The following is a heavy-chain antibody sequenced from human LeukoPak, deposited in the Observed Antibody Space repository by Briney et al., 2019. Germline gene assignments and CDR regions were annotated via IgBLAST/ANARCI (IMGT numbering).Heavy chain of an antibody. V-gene: IGHV3-15*01. CDR1: GFTFSNAW. CDR2: IKSKTDGGTT. Sequence: GGSLRLSCAAPGFTFSNAWMSWVRQAPGKGLEWVGRIKSKTDGGTTDYAAPVKGRFAISRDDSKNTLYLQMNSLKTEDTAVYYCTTDQYYYGSGSYPFDYWGQGTLVTVSS. CDR3: TTDQYYYGSGSYPFDY. D-gene: IGHD3-10*01. J-gene: IGHJ4*02.